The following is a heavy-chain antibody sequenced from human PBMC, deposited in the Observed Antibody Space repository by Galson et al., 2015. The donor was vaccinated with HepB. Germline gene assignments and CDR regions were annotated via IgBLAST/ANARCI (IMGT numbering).Heavy chain of an antibody. CDR3: ALPRSYNDAFDI. CDR2: ISGSGGSA. CDR1: GFTFSSYA. J-gene: IGHJ3*02. V-gene: IGHV3-23*01. Sequence: SLRLSCAASGFTFSSYAMSWVRQAPGKGLEWVSAISGSGGSAYYADSVKGRFTISRDNSKNTLYLQMNSLRAEDTAVYYCALPRSYNDAFDIWGQGTMVTVSS. D-gene: IGHD1-26*01.